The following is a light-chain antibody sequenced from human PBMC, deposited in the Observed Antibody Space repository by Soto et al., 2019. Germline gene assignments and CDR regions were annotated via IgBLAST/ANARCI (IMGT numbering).Light chain of an antibody. CDR1: SSDVGGYNS. CDR3: SSYAGSNNYV. J-gene: IGLJ1*01. V-gene: IGLV2-8*01. CDR2: EVS. Sequence: QSALTQPPSASGSPGQSVTISCTGTSSDVGGYNSVSWYQHHPGKAPKLMIYEVSKRPSGVPDRFSGSKSANTASLTVSGLLAEDEADYYCSSYAGSNNYVLGTGTKLTVL.